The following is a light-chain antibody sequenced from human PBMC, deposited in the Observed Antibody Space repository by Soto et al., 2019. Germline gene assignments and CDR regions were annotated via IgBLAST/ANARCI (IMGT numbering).Light chain of an antibody. CDR3: QQYNSYSGT. J-gene: IGKJ1*01. V-gene: IGKV1-5*01. CDR1: QGISSY. Sequence: DIQMTQSPSTLSGSVGDRVTITCRASQGISSYLAWYQQKPGKAPKLLIYDASSLESGVPSRFSGSGSGTEFTLTISSLQPDDFATYYCQQYNSYSGTFGQGTKVDI. CDR2: DAS.